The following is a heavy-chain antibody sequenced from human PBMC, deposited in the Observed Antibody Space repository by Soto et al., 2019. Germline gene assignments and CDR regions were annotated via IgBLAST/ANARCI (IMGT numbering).Heavy chain of an antibody. CDR1: GYPFTHYG. CDR3: ARNQSFDRTYYYCIDV. V-gene: IGHV1-18*01. J-gene: IGHJ6*02. CDR2: ISPFNGNT. Sequence: QVQLVQSGAEVKMPGASVRVSCKSSGYPFTHYGITWIRQAPGQGLEWMGWISPFNGNTNYGQTVQGRVTLTTETXTXIVYMELRSLRSDDTAVYYCARNQSFDRTYYYCIDVWGQGTTVTVSS.